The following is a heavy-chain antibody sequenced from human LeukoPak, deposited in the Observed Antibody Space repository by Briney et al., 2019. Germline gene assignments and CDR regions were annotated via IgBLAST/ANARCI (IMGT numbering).Heavy chain of an antibody. D-gene: IGHD3-10*01. CDR2: ISYDGSNK. CDR3: AKGPSSHGSGSYYTDY. Sequence: PGGSLRLSCAASGFTFSSYGMHWVRQAPGKGLEWVAVISYDGSNKYYADSVKGRFTISRDNSKNTLYLRMNSLRAEDTAVYYCAKGPSSHGSGSYYTDYWGQGTLVTVSS. J-gene: IGHJ4*02. CDR1: GFTFSSYG. V-gene: IGHV3-30*18.